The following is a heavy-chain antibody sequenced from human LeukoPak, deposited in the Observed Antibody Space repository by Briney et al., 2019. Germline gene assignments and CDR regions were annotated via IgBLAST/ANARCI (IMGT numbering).Heavy chain of an antibody. CDR3: ARFHDDYGDLGYFDL. CDR2: ISGSGGST. CDR1: GFTFSSYA. V-gene: IGHV3-23*01. D-gene: IGHD4-17*01. J-gene: IGHJ2*01. Sequence: GGSLRLSCAASGFTFSSYAMSWVRQAPGEGLEWVSAISGSGGSTYYADSVKGRFTISRDNSKNTLYLQMNSLRAEDTAVYYCARFHDDYGDLGYFDLWGRGTLVTVSS.